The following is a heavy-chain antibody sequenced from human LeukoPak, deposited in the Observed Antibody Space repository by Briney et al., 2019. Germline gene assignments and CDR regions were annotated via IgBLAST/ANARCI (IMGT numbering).Heavy chain of an antibody. J-gene: IGHJ4*01. Sequence: GGSLRLSCAASGFTLSSYAMSWVRQAPGKGLEWVSAISGSGGSTYYADSVKGRFTIPRDNAKNTRCLQMNSLRAEDTAVYYCAKFGDYVWGSYRYFDYWGHGTLVTVSS. CDR2: ISGSGGST. D-gene: IGHD3-16*02. CDR1: GFTLSSYA. CDR3: AKFGDYVWGSYRYFDY. V-gene: IGHV3-23*01.